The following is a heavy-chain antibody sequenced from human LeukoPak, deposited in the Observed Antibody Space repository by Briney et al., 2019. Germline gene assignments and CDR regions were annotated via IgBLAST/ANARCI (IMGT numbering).Heavy chain of an antibody. CDR3: AKHPLYAD. J-gene: IGHJ4*02. Sequence: SETLSLTCTVSGGSVNTYYWSWIRQPPGKGLEWIGYICDSVIYDTVITNYNPSLKSRVTISVDASMNQLSLKLRSVTAADTAVYYCAKHPLYADWGQGTLVTVSS. D-gene: IGHD2-8*01. CDR2: ICDSVIYDTVIT. CDR1: GGSVNTYY. V-gene: IGHV4-59*08.